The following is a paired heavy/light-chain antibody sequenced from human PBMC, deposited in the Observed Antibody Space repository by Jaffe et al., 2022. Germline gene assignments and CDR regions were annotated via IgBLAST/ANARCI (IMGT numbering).Light chain of an antibody. Sequence: DIQMTQSPSSLSASVGDRVTITCRASQSISTYLNWYQQKPGKAPKLLIYAASSLQSGVPSRFSGRGSGTDFTLTISSLQPEDFATYSCQQSYNTPRTFGQGTKVDIK. CDR1: QSISTY. CDR2: AAS. V-gene: IGKV1-39*01. J-gene: IGKJ1*01. CDR3: QQSYNTPRT.
Heavy chain of an antibody. CDR3: ARDPDYYDSSGYSGHDI. V-gene: IGHV4-61*02. J-gene: IGHJ3*02. CDR2: IYTSGST. D-gene: IGHD3-22*01. CDR1: GGSISSGIYY. Sequence: QVQLQESGPGLVKPSQTLSLTCTVSGGSISSGIYYWSWIRQPAGKGLEWIGRIYTSGSTTNYNPSLKSRVTISVDRSKNQFSLKLSSVTAADTAVYYCARDPDYYDSSGYSGHDIWGQGTMVTVSS.